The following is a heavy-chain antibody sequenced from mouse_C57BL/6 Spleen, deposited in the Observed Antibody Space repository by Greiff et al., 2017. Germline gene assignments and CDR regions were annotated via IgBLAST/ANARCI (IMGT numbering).Heavy chain of an antibody. J-gene: IGHJ4*01. CDR1: GYSITSGYY. CDR2: ISYDGSN. CDR3: AREWNMDY. Sequence: EVKLMESGPGLVKPSQSLSLTCSVTGYSITSGYYWNWIRQFPGNKLEWMGYISYDGSNNYNPSLKNRISITRDTSKNQFFLKLNSVTTEDTATYYCAREWNMDYWGQGTSVTVSS. V-gene: IGHV3-6*01.